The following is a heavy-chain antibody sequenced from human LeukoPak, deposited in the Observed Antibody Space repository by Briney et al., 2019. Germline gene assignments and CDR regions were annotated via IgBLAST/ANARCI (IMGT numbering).Heavy chain of an antibody. V-gene: IGHV4-4*07. CDR3: AKEWHHVFDY. Sequence: SETLSLTCTVSGGSISSYYWSWIRQPAGKGLEWIGRIYPRESPNYNPSLKSRVIMSVDKSKNQFSLKLRSVTAADTAVYYCAKEWHHVFDYWGQGTLVTVSS. CDR1: GGSISSYY. CDR2: IYPRESP. D-gene: IGHD5-12*01. J-gene: IGHJ4*02.